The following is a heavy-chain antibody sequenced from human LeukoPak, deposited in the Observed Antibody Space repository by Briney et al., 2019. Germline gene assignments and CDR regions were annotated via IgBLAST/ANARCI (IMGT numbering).Heavy chain of an antibody. CDR1: GFTFSSYA. D-gene: IGHD6-19*01. V-gene: IGHV3-23*01. Sequence: GGSLRLSCAASGFTFSSYAMSWVRQAPGKGLEWVSGISSSGDNTYYADSVKGRFTISRDNSKNTLYLQMNSLRAEDTAVYYCAKGGSGWYGGYFQHWGQGTLVSVSS. CDR2: ISSSGDNT. J-gene: IGHJ1*01. CDR3: AKGGSGWYGGYFQH.